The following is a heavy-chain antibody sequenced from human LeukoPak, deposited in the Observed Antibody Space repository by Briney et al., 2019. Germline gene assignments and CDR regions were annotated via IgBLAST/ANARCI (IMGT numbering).Heavy chain of an antibody. D-gene: IGHD6-19*01. J-gene: IGHJ4*02. CDR3: VRESRRGGSGIAVPLGY. Sequence: ASVKVSCKASGYTFTSYYMHWVRQAPGQGLEWMGIINPSGGSTSYAQKFQGRVTMTRDTSTSTVHMELSSLRSEDTAVYYCVRESRRGGSGIAVPLGYWGQGTLVTVSS. CDR2: INPSGGST. CDR1: GYTFTSYY. V-gene: IGHV1-46*01.